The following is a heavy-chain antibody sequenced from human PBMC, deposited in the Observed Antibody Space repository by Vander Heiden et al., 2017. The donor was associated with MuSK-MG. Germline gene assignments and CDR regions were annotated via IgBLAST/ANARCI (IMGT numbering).Heavy chain of an antibody. D-gene: IGHD3-22*01. CDR3: ATRKGVSYYYDSSGGGAFDI. Sequence: EVQLLESGGGLVQPGGSLRLSCAASGFTFSSYAMSWVRQAPGKGLEWVSAISGSGGSTYYADSVKGRFTISRDNSKNTLYLQMNSLRAEDTAVYYCATRKGVSYYYDSSGGGAFDIWGQGTMVTVSS. V-gene: IGHV3-23*01. CDR1: GFTFSSYA. J-gene: IGHJ3*02. CDR2: ISGSGGST.